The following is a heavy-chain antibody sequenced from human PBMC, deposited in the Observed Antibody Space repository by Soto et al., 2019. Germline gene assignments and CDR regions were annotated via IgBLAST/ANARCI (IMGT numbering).Heavy chain of an antibody. D-gene: IGHD2-2*01. CDR3: ARGDIVVVPAANDAFDI. Sequence: QVQLVESGGGVVQPGRSLRLSCAASGFTFSSYGMHWVRQAPGKGLEWVAVIWYDGSNKYYADSVKGRFTISRDNSKNTLYLQMNSLRAEDTAVYYCARGDIVVVPAANDAFDIWGQGTMVTVSS. V-gene: IGHV3-33*01. CDR2: IWYDGSNK. J-gene: IGHJ3*02. CDR1: GFTFSSYG.